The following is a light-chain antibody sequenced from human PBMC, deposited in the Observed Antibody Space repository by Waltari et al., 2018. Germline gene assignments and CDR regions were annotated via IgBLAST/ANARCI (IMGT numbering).Light chain of an antibody. J-gene: IGLJ2*01. CDR1: NIGSKS. CDR3: QVWDSSSDHVV. V-gene: IGLV3-21*03. Sequence: SYVLTQPPSVSVAPGKTARLTCGGNNIGSKSVNWYQQKPGQAPVLVVYDDSDRPSGIPERCSGSNSGNTATLTISRVEAGDEADYYCQVWDSSSDHVVFGGGTKLTVL. CDR2: DDS.